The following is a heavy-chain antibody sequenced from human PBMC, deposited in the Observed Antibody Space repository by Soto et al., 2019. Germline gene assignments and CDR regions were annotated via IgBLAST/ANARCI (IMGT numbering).Heavy chain of an antibody. J-gene: IGHJ3*02. Sequence: GALRLSCAASGFTFSSYAMSWVRQAPGKGLEWVSSITGSGDSTYYADSVKGRFTISRDNSKNTLYLQMNSLRAEDTAVYYCARGRDAFDIWGQGTMVTVSS. V-gene: IGHV3-23*01. CDR3: ARGRDAFDI. CDR2: ITGSGDST. CDR1: GFTFSSYA.